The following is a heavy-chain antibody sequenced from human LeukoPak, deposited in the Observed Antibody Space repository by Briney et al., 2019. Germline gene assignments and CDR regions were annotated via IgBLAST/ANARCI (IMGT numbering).Heavy chain of an antibody. J-gene: IGHJ3*02. V-gene: IGHV3-53*01. CDR1: GFTVSNNY. D-gene: IGHD2-8*02. Sequence: PGGSLRLSCAASGFTVSNNYMSWVRQAPGKGLKWVSVIYSGGSTYYADSVKGRFTISRDNSKTTLYLQMNSLRAEDTAVYYCARGRSGRNDAFDIWGQGTMVTVSS. CDR3: ARGRSGRNDAFDI. CDR2: IYSGGST.